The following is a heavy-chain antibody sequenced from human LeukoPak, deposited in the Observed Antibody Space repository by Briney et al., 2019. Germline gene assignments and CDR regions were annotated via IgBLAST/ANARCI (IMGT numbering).Heavy chain of an antibody. Sequence: GGSLRLSCAASGFTVSSNYMSWVRQAPGKGLEWVSVIYSGGSTYYADSVKGRFTISRDNSKNTLYLQMNSLRAEDTAVYYCAKDINVAAADTPQNYYYGMDVWGQGTTVTVSS. CDR3: AKDINVAAADTPQNYYYGMDV. D-gene: IGHD6-13*01. V-gene: IGHV3-53*05. CDR1: GFTVSSNY. CDR2: IYSGGST. J-gene: IGHJ6*02.